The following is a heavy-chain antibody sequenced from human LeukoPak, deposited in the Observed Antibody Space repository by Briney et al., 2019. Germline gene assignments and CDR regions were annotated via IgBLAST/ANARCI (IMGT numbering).Heavy chain of an antibody. CDR2: ISAYNGNT. J-gene: IGHJ6*03. Sequence: GASVKVSCKASGYTFTSYGISWVRQAPGQGLEWMGWISAYNGNTNYAQKFQGRVTMTRDTSISTAYMELSRLRSDDTAVYYCARGWSYYYYMDVWGKGTTVTISS. CDR3: ARGWSYYYYMDV. D-gene: IGHD3-3*01. CDR1: GYTFTSYG. V-gene: IGHV1-18*01.